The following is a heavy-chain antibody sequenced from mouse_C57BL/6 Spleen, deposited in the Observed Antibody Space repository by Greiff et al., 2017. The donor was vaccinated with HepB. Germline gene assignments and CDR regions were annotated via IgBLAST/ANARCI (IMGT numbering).Heavy chain of an antibody. CDR3: AIGGYYGAMDY. J-gene: IGHJ4*01. V-gene: IGHV1-74*01. CDR2: IHPSDSDT. Sequence: QVQLQQPGAELVKPGASVKVSCKASGYTFTSYWMHWVKQRPGQGLEWIGRIHPSDSDTNYNQKFKGKATLTVDKSSSTAYMPLSSLTSENSAVYYCAIGGYYGAMDYWGQGTSVTVSS. D-gene: IGHD1-1*01. CDR1: GYTFTSYW.